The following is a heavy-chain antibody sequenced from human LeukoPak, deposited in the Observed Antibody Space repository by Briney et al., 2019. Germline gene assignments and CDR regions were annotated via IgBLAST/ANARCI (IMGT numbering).Heavy chain of an antibody. Sequence: PSETLSLTCAVYGGSFSGYYWSWIRQPPGKGLEWIGEINHSGSTNYNPSLKSRVTISVDTSKNQFSLKLSSVTAADTAVYYYASRRFLEWLLFGSFDYWGQGTLVTVSS. CDR1: GGSFSGYY. CDR3: ASRRFLEWLLFGSFDY. D-gene: IGHD3-3*01. J-gene: IGHJ4*02. CDR2: INHSGST. V-gene: IGHV4-34*01.